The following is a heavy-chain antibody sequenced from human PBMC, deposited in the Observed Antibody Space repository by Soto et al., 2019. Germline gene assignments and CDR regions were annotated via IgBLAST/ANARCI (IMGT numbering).Heavy chain of an antibody. CDR3: ARSGFSYGDFDY. V-gene: IGHV4-4*02. D-gene: IGHD4-17*01. J-gene: IGHJ4*02. Sequence: PSETLSLTCAVSGGSISSSNWWSWVRQPPGKGLEWIGEIYHSGSTNYNPSLKSRVTISVDKSKNQFSLKLSSVTAADTAVYYCARSGFSYGDFDYWGQGTLVTAPQ. CDR1: GGSISSSNW. CDR2: IYHSGST.